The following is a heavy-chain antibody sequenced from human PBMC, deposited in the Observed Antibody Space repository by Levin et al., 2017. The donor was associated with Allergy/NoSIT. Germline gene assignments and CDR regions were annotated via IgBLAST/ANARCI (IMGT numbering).Heavy chain of an antibody. Sequence: LSLTCAASGFTFSAYAMHWVRQAPGKGLEWVTIISYDAKNKNYADSVEGRFTISRDNSENTLYLQMNSLTTEDTAVYYCAREGGWKPGYYYGIDVWGQGTSVTVSS. CDR1: GFTFSAYA. D-gene: IGHD6-19*01. V-gene: IGHV3-30*04. J-gene: IGHJ6*02. CDR2: ISYDAKNK. CDR3: AREGGWKPGYYYGIDV.